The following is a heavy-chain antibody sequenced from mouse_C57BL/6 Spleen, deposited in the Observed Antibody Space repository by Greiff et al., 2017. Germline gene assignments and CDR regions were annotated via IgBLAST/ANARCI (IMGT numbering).Heavy chain of an antibody. CDR2: INPYNGGT. J-gene: IGHJ4*01. CDR3: ARSGGTAMDY. V-gene: IGHV1-19*01. CDR1: GYTFTDYY. Sequence: VQLQQSGPVLVKPGASVKMSCKASGYTFTDYYMNWVKQSHGKSLEWIGVINPYNGGTSYNQKFKGKATLTVDKSSSTAYMELNSLTSEDSAVYYGARSGGTAMDYWGQGTSVTVSS. D-gene: IGHD2-14*01.